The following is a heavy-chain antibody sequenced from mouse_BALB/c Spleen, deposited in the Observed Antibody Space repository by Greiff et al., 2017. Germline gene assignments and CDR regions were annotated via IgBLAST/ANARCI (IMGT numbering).Heavy chain of an antibody. CDR2: ISSGSSTI. CDR3: ARSYYGYRYFDV. J-gene: IGHJ1*01. Sequence: EVKLMESGGGLVQPGGSRKLSCAASGFTFSSFGMHWVRQAPEKGLEWVAYISSGSSTIYYADTVKGRFTISRDNPKNTLFLQMTSLRSEDTAMYYCARSYYGYRYFDVWGAGTTVTVSS. CDR1: GFTFSSFG. D-gene: IGHD1-1*01. V-gene: IGHV5-17*02.